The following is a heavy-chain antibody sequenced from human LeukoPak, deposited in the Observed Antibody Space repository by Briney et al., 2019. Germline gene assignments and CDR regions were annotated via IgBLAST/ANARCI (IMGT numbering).Heavy chain of an antibody. J-gene: IGHJ4*02. CDR1: GFTFSDYY. CDR3: ARSHQRVGIEDY. Sequence: KAGGSLRLSCAASGFTFSDYYMSWIRQAPGKGLEWVSYISSSGSTIYYADSMKGRFTISRDNAKNSLYLQINSLRADDTAVYYCARSHQRVGIEDYWGQGTLVTVSS. V-gene: IGHV3-11*04. CDR2: ISSSGSTI. D-gene: IGHD1-26*01.